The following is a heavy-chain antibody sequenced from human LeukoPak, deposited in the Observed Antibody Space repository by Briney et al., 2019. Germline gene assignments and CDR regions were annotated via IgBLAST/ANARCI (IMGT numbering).Heavy chain of an antibody. CDR2: ISSSSTI. V-gene: IGHV3-48*01. CDR3: ARGGYYYGSGSYFGYMDV. D-gene: IGHD3-10*01. J-gene: IGHJ6*03. Sequence: GGSLRLSCAASGFTFSSYSMNWVRQAPGKGLEWVSYISSSSTIYYADSVKGRFTISRDNAKNSLYLQMNSLRAEDTAVYYCARGGYYYGSGSYFGYMDVWGKGTTVTISS. CDR1: GFTFSSYS.